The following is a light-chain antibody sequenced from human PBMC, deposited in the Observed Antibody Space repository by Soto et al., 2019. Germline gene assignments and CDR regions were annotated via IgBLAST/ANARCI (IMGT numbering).Light chain of an antibody. CDR1: QSSSNW. CDR3: QQYNSYSPWT. CDR2: KAC. J-gene: IGKJ1*01. V-gene: IGKV1-5*03. Sequence: DIQMAQSPSTLSASVGERVTMTCRASQSSSNWLAWYQQKPGKAPKLLIYKACSLQSGVPSRFSGSGSGTDFTLTISSLQPDDFATYYCQQYNSYSPWTFGQGTKVDI.